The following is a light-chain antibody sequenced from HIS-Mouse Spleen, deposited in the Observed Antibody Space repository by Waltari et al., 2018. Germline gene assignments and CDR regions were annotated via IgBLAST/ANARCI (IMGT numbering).Light chain of an antibody. Sequence: QSALTQPASVSGSPGQSITISCTGTSRHVGGYHYVSWYQQHPGKAPKLMIYDVSNRPSGVSNRFSGSKSGNTASLTISGLQAEDEADYYCSSYTSSSFNVVFGGGTKLTVL. V-gene: IGLV2-14*03. CDR2: DVS. CDR3: SSYTSSSFNVV. J-gene: IGLJ2*01. CDR1: SRHVGGYHY.